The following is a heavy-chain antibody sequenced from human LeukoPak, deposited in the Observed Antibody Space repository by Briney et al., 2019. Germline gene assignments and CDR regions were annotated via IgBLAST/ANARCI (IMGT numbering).Heavy chain of an antibody. CDR1: GFTFSSYA. CDR2: ISGSGGST. CDR3: AKFGALAVASYFDY. D-gene: IGHD6-19*01. Sequence: GGSLRLSCAASGFTFSSYAMSWVRQAPGKGLEWVSAISGSGGSTYYADSVKGRFTISRDNSRNTLYLQMNSLRAEDTAVYYCAKFGALAVASYFDYWGQGTLVTVSS. V-gene: IGHV3-23*01. J-gene: IGHJ4*02.